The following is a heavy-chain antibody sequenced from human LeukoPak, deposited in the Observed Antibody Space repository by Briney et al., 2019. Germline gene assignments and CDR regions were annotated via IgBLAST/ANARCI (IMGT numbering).Heavy chain of an antibody. CDR2: ISGSGGST. V-gene: IGHV3-23*01. CDR3: AKRGVSPERGDRNYYMDV. D-gene: IGHD3-10*01. Sequence: GGSLRLSCAASGFTFSSYAMSWVRQAPGKGLEWVSAISGSGGSTYYADSVKGRFTISRDNSKNTLYLQMNSLRAEDTAVYYCAKRGVSPERGDRNYYMDVWGKGTTVTVSS. J-gene: IGHJ6*03. CDR1: GFTFSSYA.